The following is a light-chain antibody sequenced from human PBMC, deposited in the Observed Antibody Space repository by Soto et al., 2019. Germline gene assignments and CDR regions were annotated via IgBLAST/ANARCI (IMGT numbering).Light chain of an antibody. CDR3: SSYTRSTTLVV. CDR1: SSDVGAYNY. Sequence: QPASVSGSPGQSITISCTGTSSDVGAYNYVSWYQQHPGKAPKLMIYDVTNRPSGVSSRFSGSKSGNTASLTISGLQAEDEADYYCSSYTRSTTLVVFGGGTKVTVL. V-gene: IGLV2-14*01. CDR2: DVT. J-gene: IGLJ2*01.